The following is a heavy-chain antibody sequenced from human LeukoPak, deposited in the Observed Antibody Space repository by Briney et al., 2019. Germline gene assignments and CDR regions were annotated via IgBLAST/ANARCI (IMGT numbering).Heavy chain of an antibody. D-gene: IGHD3-9*01. Sequence: GGSLRLSCAASGFTFSTHVMSWVRQAPGKGLEWVSGISGSGDNTYYADSVKGRFTISRDNSKNTLYLQMNSLRAEDTAVYYCAKGSGYDTDFDYWGQGTLVTVSS. V-gene: IGHV3-23*01. J-gene: IGHJ4*02. CDR2: ISGSGDNT. CDR3: AKGSGYDTDFDY. CDR1: GFTFSTHV.